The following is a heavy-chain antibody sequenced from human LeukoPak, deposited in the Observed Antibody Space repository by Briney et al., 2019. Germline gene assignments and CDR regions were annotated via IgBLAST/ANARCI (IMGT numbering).Heavy chain of an antibody. CDR3: ARDEGDSSGYYPGL. CDR1: GFTLSNYG. Sequence: GGSLRLSCAASGFTLSNYGMHWVRQAPGKGLEWVAAIWHDGSRKYYAESVKGRFTISRDNARNTVYVQMDSLRAEDTAVYYCARDEGDSSGYYPGLWGQGTLVTLSS. J-gene: IGHJ1*01. D-gene: IGHD3-22*01. CDR2: IWHDGSRK. V-gene: IGHV3-33*01.